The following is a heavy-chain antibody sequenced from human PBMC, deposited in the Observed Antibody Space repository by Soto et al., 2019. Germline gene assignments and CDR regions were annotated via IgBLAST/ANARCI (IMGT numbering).Heavy chain of an antibody. Sequence: SETLSLTCTVSGGSISSGGYYWSWIRQHPGKGLEWIGYIYYSGSTYYNPSLKSRVTISVDTSKNQFSLKLSSVTAADTAVYYCARVERNYGELIDYWGQGTLVTVSS. CDR2: IYYSGST. CDR3: ARVERNYGELIDY. J-gene: IGHJ4*02. D-gene: IGHD4-17*01. V-gene: IGHV4-31*03. CDR1: GGSISSGGYY.